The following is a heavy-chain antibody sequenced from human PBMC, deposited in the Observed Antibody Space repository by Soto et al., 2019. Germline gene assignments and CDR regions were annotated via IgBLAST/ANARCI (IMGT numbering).Heavy chain of an antibody. Sequence: QVTLKESGPVLVKPTEPLTLTCTVSGFSLSNARMGVSWIRQPPGKGLEWSAHIFSNDEKSYSTSLKSRHSISKDTSKSQVVLTMTNMDPVDTATYFCARIRQEIEIDYWGQGSLVAVS. CDR3: ARIRQEIEIDY. CDR2: IFSNDEK. CDR1: GFSLSNARMG. V-gene: IGHV2-26*01. J-gene: IGHJ4*02.